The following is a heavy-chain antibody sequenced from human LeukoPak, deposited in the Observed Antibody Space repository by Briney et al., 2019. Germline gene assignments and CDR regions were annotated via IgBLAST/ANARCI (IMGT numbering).Heavy chain of an antibody. CDR2: IYSGGST. CDR1: GFTFSSNY. Sequence: TGGSLRLSCAASGFTFSSNYMSWVRQAPGKGLEWVSVIYSGGSTYYADSVKGRFTISRDNSKNTLYLQMNSLRAEDTAVYYCASGSGSYRTPYYYMDVWGTGTTVTVSS. V-gene: IGHV3-53*01. J-gene: IGHJ6*03. D-gene: IGHD3-10*01. CDR3: ASGSGSYRTPYYYMDV.